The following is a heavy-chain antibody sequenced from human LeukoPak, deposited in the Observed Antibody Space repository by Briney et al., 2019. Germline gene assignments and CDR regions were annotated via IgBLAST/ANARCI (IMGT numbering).Heavy chain of an antibody. Sequence: GESLKISCKGSGYTFTNYWSGWVRQMPGKGLECMGIIYPGDSATRYSPSFQGQVSISADKSISTAYLQWSSLKASDTAMSYCARQGVRGVLQINWFARSGQGTLVTVSA. CDR3: ARQGVRGVLQINWFAR. V-gene: IGHV5-51*01. CDR1: GYTFTNYW. CDR2: IYPGDSAT. D-gene: IGHD3-10*01. J-gene: IGHJ5*02.